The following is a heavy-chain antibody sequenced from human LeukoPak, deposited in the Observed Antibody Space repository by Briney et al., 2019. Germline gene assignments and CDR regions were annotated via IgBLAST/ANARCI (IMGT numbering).Heavy chain of an antibody. D-gene: IGHD5-24*01. CDR3: ATDEGEDGALDI. V-gene: IGHV1-24*01. CDR1: GYTLTELS. Sequence: ASVKVSCKVSGYTLTELSMHWVRQAPGKGLEWMGGFDPEDGETIYAQKFQGRVTMTEDTSTDTAYMELSSLRSEDTAVYYCATDEGEDGALDIWGQGTMVTVSS. J-gene: IGHJ3*02. CDR2: FDPEDGET.